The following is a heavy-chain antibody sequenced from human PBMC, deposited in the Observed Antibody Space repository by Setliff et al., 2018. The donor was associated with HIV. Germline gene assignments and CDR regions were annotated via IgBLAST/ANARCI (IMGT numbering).Heavy chain of an antibody. V-gene: IGHV1-69-2*01. J-gene: IGHJ5*02. CDR3: ATVSGDYYDSSDRP. CDR1: GYTFTAYY. D-gene: IGHD3-22*01. Sequence: ASVKVSCKASGYTFTAYYMHWVQQAPGKGLEWVGRVDPEDGETMYAEKLQGRVTITADTSTDTAYFELSSLRSEDTAVYYCATVSGDYYDSSDRPWGQGTLVTVSS. CDR2: VDPEDGET.